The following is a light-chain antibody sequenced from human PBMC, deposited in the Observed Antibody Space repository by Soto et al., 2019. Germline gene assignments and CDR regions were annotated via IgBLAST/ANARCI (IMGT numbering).Light chain of an antibody. Sequence: QSVLTQPASVSGSPGQSITISCTGTSSDVGGYNYVSWYQQHPGKAPKVMIYEVSNRPSGVSNRFSGSKSGNTASLTISGLQAEDEADYYCTSYTSSSTRKVFGGGTKLTVL. J-gene: IGLJ3*02. CDR1: SSDVGGYNY. CDR3: TSYTSSSTRKV. CDR2: EVS. V-gene: IGLV2-14*01.